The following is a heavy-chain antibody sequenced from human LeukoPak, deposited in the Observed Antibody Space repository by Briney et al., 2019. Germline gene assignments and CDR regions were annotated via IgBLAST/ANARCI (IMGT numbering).Heavy chain of an antibody. CDR3: ARWGIVGHDAFDL. CDR2: IRYDGNDH. V-gene: IGHV3-33*01. D-gene: IGHD1-26*01. Sequence: GGSLRLSCAGSGFTFSRYGMHWVRQAPGKGLEWVALIRYDGNDHWYGDSAKGRFTISRDNSKDTVYLQMDSLRDEDKAVYYCARWGIVGHDAFDLWGQGTMVTVSS. CDR1: GFTFSRYG. J-gene: IGHJ3*01.